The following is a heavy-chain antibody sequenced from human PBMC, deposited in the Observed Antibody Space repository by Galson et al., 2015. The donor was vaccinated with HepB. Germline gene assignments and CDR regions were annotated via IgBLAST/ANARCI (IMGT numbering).Heavy chain of an antibody. CDR1: GFTFSTYA. V-gene: IGHV3-23*01. CDR2: MSGSGGFT. D-gene: IGHD5-24*01. Sequence: SLRLSCAASGFTFSTYAMSWVRQAPGKGLEWVSGMSGSGGFTYYADSVRGRFTISRDSSKNTLFLQMDSLRAEDTAVYYCAKGYNAMATITWYFDFWGQGTQVTVSS. J-gene: IGHJ4*02. CDR3: AKGYNAMATITWYFDF.